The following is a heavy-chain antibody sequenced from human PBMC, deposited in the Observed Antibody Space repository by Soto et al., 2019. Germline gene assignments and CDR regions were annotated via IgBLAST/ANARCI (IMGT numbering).Heavy chain of an antibody. D-gene: IGHD6-19*01. CDR1: GFTFSNYA. CDR3: AKEYTSISRGSFDY. Sequence: PGGSLRLSCAPSGFTFSNYAMTWVCQAPGKGLEWVSGITGSSGRTFYADSVKGRFTISRDNSKTTVFLQVNNVRADDTAVYYCAKEYTSISRGSFDYWGQGALVTVSS. J-gene: IGHJ4*02. CDR2: ITGSSGRT. V-gene: IGHV3-23*01.